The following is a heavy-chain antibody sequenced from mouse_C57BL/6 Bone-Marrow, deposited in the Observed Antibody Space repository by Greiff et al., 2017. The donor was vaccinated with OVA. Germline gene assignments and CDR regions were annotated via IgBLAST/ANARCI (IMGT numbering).Heavy chain of an antibody. D-gene: IGHD2-3*01. CDR1: GFTFSSYT. V-gene: IGHV5-9*01. J-gene: IGHJ2*01. CDR3: ARHDGNYPAY. Sequence: EVMLVESGGGLVKPGGSLKLSCAASGFTFSSYTMSWVRQTPEKRLEWVATISGGGGNTYYPDSVKGRFTISRDNAKNTLYLQMSSLRSEDTALYYCARHDGNYPAYWGQGTTLTVSS. CDR2: ISGGGGNT.